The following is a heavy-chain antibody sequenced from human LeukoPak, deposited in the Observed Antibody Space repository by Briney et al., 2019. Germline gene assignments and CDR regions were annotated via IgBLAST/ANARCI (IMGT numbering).Heavy chain of an antibody. CDR2: IYPGDSDT. Sequence: GESLKISCKGSGYSFTNYWIGWVRQMPGKGLEWMGIIYPGDSDTRYSPSFQGQVTISADKSISTAYLQWSSLKASDTAMYYCARQGPVSGQFFYGMDVWGQGTTVTVSS. D-gene: IGHD5/OR15-5a*01. J-gene: IGHJ6*02. V-gene: IGHV5-51*01. CDR3: ARQGPVSGQFFYGMDV. CDR1: GYSFTNYW.